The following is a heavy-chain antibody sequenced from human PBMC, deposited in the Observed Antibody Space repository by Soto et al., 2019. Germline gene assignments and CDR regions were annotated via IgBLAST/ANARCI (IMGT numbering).Heavy chain of an antibody. CDR1: GGTFSSYR. Sequence: SVKVSCKASGGTFSSYRINWVRQAPGQGLEWVGGIVPIYRTADYAQKFQRRVTITADESARTSYMELRSLKSQDTAVYYCVRDSGAKLSSSWGQGTLVPASS. D-gene: IGHD6-13*01. CDR3: VRDSGAKLSSS. V-gene: IGHV1-69*13. CDR2: IVPIYRTA. J-gene: IGHJ4*02.